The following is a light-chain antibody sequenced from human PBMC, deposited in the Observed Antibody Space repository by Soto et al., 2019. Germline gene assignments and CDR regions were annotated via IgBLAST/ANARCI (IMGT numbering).Light chain of an antibody. J-gene: IGKJ1*01. CDR3: QQYNNWPRT. V-gene: IGKV3-15*01. Sequence: EIVMTQSPATLSVSPGERATLSCRASQSVSSSLAWYQQKPGQAPRRLIYGASTRATGFPARFSGSGSGTEFTLTISSLQSEDFAVYYCQQYNNWPRTFGQGTKVEIK. CDR1: QSVSSS. CDR2: GAS.